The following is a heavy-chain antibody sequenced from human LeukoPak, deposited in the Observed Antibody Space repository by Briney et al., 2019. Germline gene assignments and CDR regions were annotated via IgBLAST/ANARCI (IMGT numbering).Heavy chain of an antibody. Sequence: SETLSLTCTVSGGSISSYYWSWIRQPPGKGLEWIGYIYYSGSTNYNPSLKSRVTISVDTSKNQFSLKLSSVTAADTAVYYCARGEVEMATITYWGQGTLVTVSS. CDR1: GGSISSYY. CDR2: IYYSGST. V-gene: IGHV4-59*01. D-gene: IGHD5-24*01. CDR3: ARGEVEMATITY. J-gene: IGHJ4*02.